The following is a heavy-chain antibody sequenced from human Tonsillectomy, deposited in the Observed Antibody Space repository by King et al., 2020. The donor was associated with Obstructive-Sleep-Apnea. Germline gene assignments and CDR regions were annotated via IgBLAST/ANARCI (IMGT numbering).Heavy chain of an antibody. CDR3: ARHRGVEDYGGYGDYFDY. D-gene: IGHD5-12*01. V-gene: IGHV4-59*08. J-gene: IGHJ4*02. Sequence: QLQESGPGLVKPSETLSLTCTVSGGSISNYYWSWIRQPPGKGLEWIGDMYYSGNTNFNPSLKSRVTISADTAKTQISLRLSSVTAADTAVYYCARHRGVEDYGGYGDYFDYWGQGTLVTVSS. CDR2: MYYSGNT. CDR1: GGSISNYY.